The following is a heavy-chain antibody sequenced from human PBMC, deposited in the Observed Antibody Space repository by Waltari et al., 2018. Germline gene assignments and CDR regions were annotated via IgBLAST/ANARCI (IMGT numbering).Heavy chain of an antibody. V-gene: IGHV1-2*06. CDR2: SNPNSGGT. Sequence: QVQLVQSGAEVKKPGASVKVSCKASGYTFTGYYMHWVRQAPGQGREWMGLSNPNSGGTNYAQKVQGRVTMTRDTSISTAYMELSRLRSDDTAVYYCARSLVGATTGFNYWGQGTLVTVSS. CDR3: ARSLVGATTGFNY. CDR1: GYTFTGYY. D-gene: IGHD1-26*01. J-gene: IGHJ4*02.